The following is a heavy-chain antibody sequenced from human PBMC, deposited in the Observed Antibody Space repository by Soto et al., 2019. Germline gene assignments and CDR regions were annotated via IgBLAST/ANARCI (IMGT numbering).Heavy chain of an antibody. CDR1: GYTFSNMW. V-gene: IGHV5-51*01. J-gene: IGHJ4*02. D-gene: IGHD6-13*01. CDR2: ISPADSET. CDR3: ARSTRRSPYFDY. Sequence: PGESLKISCQCSGYTFSNMWIAWVRQMPGKGLEYMGIISPADSETRYSPAFQGQVTISVDRSSSTAYLQWSSLKASDSGFYYCARSTRRSPYFDYWGQGALVIVSS.